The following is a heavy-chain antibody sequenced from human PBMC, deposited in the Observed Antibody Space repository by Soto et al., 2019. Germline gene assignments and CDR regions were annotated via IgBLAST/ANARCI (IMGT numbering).Heavy chain of an antibody. J-gene: IGHJ4*02. D-gene: IGHD3-9*01. CDR3: ARIRRFYDILTGYYTRRLDY. V-gene: IGHV2-26*01. Sequence: QVTLKESGPMLVKPTEPLTLTCTVSGFSLSNARLGVSWIRQPPGKALEWLAHSFSNDEKSYSTSLKSRLTISKDTSKSQVVLTLTNMDPVDTATYYCARIRRFYDILTGYYTRRLDYWGQGTLVTVSS. CDR2: SFSNDEK. CDR1: GFSLSNARLG.